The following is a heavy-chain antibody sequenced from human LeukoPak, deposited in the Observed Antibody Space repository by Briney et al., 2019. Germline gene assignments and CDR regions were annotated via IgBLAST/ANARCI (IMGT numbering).Heavy chain of an antibody. CDR3: ARGNGNTHGTYYLDY. CDR1: GDSVFSNSAA. D-gene: IGHD5-18*01. J-gene: IGHJ4*02. V-gene: IGHV6-1*01. CDR2: TFYRSKWSN. Sequence: SQTLSLTCAISGDSVFSNSAAWNWIRQSPSRGLEWLGRTFYRSKWSNEYAVSVKSRIAINPDTSKNQFSLQLNSVTPEDTAVYYCARGNGNTHGTYYLDYWGQGTLVTVSS.